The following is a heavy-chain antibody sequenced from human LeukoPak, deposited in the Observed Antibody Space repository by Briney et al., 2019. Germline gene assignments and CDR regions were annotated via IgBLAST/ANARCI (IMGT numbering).Heavy chain of an antibody. J-gene: IGHJ6*02. V-gene: IGHV3-30*18. D-gene: IGHD1-1*01. CDR2: ISYDGSNK. CDR3: AKDLWNSYYYGMDV. CDR1: GFTFSSYG. Sequence: GGSPRLSCAASGFTFSSYGMHWVRQAPGKGLEWVAVISYDGSNKYYADSVKGRFTISRDNSKNTLYLQMNSLRAEDTAVYYCAKDLWNSYYYGMDVWGQGTTVTVSS.